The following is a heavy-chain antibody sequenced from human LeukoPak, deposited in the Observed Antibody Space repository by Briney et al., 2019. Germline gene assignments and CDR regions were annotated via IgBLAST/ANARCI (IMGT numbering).Heavy chain of an antibody. CDR2: IYSSGST. D-gene: IGHD6-19*01. V-gene: IGHV4-4*07. J-gene: IGHJ4*02. Sequence: PSETLSLTCTVSGGSISGYYWSWIRQPAGKGLEWIGRIYSSGSTNYHPSLKSRVTMSVDTSKNQFSLKLSSVTAADTAMYYCARLYSSGWYYFDYWGQGTLVTVSS. CDR1: GGSISGYY. CDR3: ARLYSSGWYYFDY.